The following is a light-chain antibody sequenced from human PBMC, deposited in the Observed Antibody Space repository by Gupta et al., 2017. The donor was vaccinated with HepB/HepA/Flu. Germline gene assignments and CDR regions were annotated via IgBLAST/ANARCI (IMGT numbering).Light chain of an antibody. J-gene: IGKJ5*01. V-gene: IGKV6D-21*02. CDR3: QQMSSFPIT. CDR2: DTS. CDR1: QSVGIS. Sequence: ENVLTQSPDFQSVTPKEKVTISCRASQSVGISLHWYQQNPGQSPKLLIRDTSQAISGVPSRFSGSGSVTDFTLTIRSREAEDAAAYYCQQMSSFPITFGQGTLLDIK.